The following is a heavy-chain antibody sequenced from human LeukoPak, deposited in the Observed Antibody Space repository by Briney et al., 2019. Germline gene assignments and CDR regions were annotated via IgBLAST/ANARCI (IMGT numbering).Heavy chain of an antibody. D-gene: IGHD3-22*01. CDR2: IYHSGST. V-gene: IGHV4-38-2*02. CDR1: GYSISSGYY. J-gene: IGHJ5*02. Sequence: PSETLSLTCAVSGYSISSGYYWGWIRQPPGKGLGWIGSIYHSGSTYYNPSLKSRVTISVDTSKNQFSLKLSSVTAADTAVYYCAREGRYYYDSSGYSSWFDPWGQGTLVTVSS. CDR3: AREGRYYYDSSGYSSWFDP.